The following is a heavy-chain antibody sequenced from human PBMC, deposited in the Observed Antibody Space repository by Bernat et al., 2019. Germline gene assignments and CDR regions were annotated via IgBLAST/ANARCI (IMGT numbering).Heavy chain of an antibody. V-gene: IGHV3-74*02. D-gene: IGHD3-16*01. CDR2: INSDADIT. Sequence: VQLVESGGGVVQPGRSLRLSCAASGFTFSNYGMHWVRQVPGKGLVWVSRINSDADITTYADSVKGRFTISRDNDKNTVYLQLNSLRAEDTAVYYCVAGGSYGGDYWGQGTLVAVSS. J-gene: IGHJ4*02. CDR3: VAGGSYGGDY. CDR1: GFTFSNYG.